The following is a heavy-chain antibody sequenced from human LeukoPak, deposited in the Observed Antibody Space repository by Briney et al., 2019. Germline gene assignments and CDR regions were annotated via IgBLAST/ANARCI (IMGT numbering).Heavy chain of an antibody. CDR1: GRSISSGGYY. J-gene: IGHJ5*02. Sequence: PSQTLSLTCTVSGRSISSGGYYLSWIRQHPGKGLEWIVYIYYSGSTYYNPSLKSRVTISVDTSKNQFSLKLSSVTAADTAVYYCARGWAENWFDPWGQGTLVTVSS. CDR2: IYYSGST. CDR3: ARGWAENWFDP. V-gene: IGHV4-31*03. D-gene: IGHD3-16*01.